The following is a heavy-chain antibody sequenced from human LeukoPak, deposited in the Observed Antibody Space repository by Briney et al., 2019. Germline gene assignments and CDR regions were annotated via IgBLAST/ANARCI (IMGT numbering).Heavy chain of an antibody. CDR3: AKAFFSSTGRGLLDY. V-gene: IGHV3-30*04. CDR2: ISYDGSNK. CDR1: GFTFSSYA. D-gene: IGHD3-9*01. Sequence: GGSLRLSCAASGFTFSSYAMHWVRQAPGKGLEWVAVISYDGSNKYYADSVKGRFTISRDNSKNTLYLQMNSLTPEDTAVYYCAKAFFSSTGRGLLDYWGQGTLVTVSS. J-gene: IGHJ4*02.